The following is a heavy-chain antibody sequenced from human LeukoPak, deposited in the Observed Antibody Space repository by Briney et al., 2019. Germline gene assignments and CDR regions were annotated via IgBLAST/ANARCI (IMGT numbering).Heavy chain of an antibody. D-gene: IGHD3-22*01. CDR2: IYYSGST. Sequence: SETLSLTCTVSGGSISSSSYYWGWIRQPPGKGLEWIGSIYYSGSTYYNPSLKSRVTISVDTSKNQFSLKLSSVTAADTAVYYCARLNYYDTYWFGPWGQGTLVTVSS. CDR1: GGSISSSSYY. CDR3: ARLNYYDTYWFGP. V-gene: IGHV4-39*07. J-gene: IGHJ5*02.